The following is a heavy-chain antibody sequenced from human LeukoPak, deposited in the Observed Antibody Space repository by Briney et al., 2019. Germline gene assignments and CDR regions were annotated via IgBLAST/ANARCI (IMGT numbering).Heavy chain of an antibody. D-gene: IGHD6-13*01. J-gene: IGHJ4*02. CDR1: GFSFSSYG. Sequence: GGSLRLSCAASGFSFSSYGMHWVRQASGKGLELVAFIRYDGNEKYYAGSVQGRFTVARDNSKNTLYLEMNGLRPEDTALYHCAKDWGIDSSSWFDYWGQGTLVTVSS. CDR2: IRYDGNEK. CDR3: AKDWGIDSSSWFDY. V-gene: IGHV3-30*02.